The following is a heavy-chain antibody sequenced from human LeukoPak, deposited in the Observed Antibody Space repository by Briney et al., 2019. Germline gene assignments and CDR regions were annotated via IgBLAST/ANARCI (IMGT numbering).Heavy chain of an antibody. CDR1: GFTFSSYG. Sequence: GGSLRLSCAASGFTFSSYGMHWVRQAPGKGLEWVAFIRYDGSNKYYADSVKGRFTISRDNSKNTLYLQMNSLRAEDTAVYYCAKVPVPAAGWYYFDYWGQGTLVTVSS. CDR2: IRYDGSNK. V-gene: IGHV3-30*02. J-gene: IGHJ4*02. CDR3: AKVPVPAAGWYYFDY. D-gene: IGHD2-2*01.